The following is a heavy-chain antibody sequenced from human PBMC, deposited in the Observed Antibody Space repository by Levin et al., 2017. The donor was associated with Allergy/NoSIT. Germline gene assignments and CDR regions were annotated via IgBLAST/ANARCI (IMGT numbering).Heavy chain of an antibody. CDR1: GFTFNTYA. CDR2: ISYHGSNK. D-gene: IGHD3-10*01. Sequence: PGESLKISCAASGFTFNTYAMHWVRQAPGKGLEWVAVISYHGSNKYYADSVKGRFSVSRDNSKNTLYLQMNSLGAEDSAVYYCAKDLGVYGSGSYNYMDVWGKGTTVTVSS. J-gene: IGHJ6*03. V-gene: IGHV3-30*18. CDR3: AKDLGVYGSGSYNYMDV.